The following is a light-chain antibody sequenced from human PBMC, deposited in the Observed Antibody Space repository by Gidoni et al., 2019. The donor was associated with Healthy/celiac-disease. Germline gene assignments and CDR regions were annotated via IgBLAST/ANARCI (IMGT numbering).Light chain of an antibody. CDR1: QSVSSN. Sequence: IVLTQSPATLSVSPGERATLSCRASQSVSSNLAWYQQKPGQAPRPLIYGASTRATGIPARFSGSGSGTEFTLTISSLQSEDFAVYYCQQYNNWPPLFTFGPGTKVDIK. CDR3: QQYNNWPPLFT. V-gene: IGKV3-15*01. CDR2: GAS. J-gene: IGKJ3*01.